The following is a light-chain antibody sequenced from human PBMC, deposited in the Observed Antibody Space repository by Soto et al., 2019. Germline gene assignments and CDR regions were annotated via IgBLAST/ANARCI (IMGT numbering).Light chain of an antibody. CDR2: DNN. Sequence: VLTQPPSVSAAPGQKVTISCSGSSSNIGNNFVTWYQQLPGTAPKLLIYDNNKRPSGIPDRFSGSQSGTSAPLGITGLQTGDDADYYCSSFPTTYTRVFGSGTKVTVL. CDR3: SSFPTTYTRV. V-gene: IGLV1-51*01. CDR1: SSNIGNNF. J-gene: IGLJ1*01.